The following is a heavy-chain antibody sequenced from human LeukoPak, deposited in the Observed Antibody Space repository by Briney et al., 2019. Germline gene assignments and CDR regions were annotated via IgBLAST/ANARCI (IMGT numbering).Heavy chain of an antibody. CDR1: GYTFTSYG. CDR3: ARDYYGSGSYYNPCDY. Sequence: GASVKVSCKASGYTFTSYGISLVRQAPGQGLEWMGWISAYNGNTNYAQKLQGRVTMTTDTSTSTAYMELRSLRSDDTAVYYCARDYYGSGSYYNPCDYWGQGTLVTVSS. V-gene: IGHV1-18*01. CDR2: ISAYNGNT. D-gene: IGHD3-10*01. J-gene: IGHJ4*02.